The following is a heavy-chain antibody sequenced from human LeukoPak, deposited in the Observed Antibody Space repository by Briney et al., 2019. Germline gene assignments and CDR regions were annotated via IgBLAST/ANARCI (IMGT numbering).Heavy chain of an antibody. Sequence: SETLSLTCAVYGGSFSVYYWSWIRQPPGKGLEWIGEINHSGSTNYNPSLKSRVTISVDTSKNQFSLKLSSVTAADTAVYYCARTAPSYYFDYWGQGTLVTVSS. CDR3: ARTAPSYYFDY. V-gene: IGHV4-34*01. D-gene: IGHD2-21*02. CDR1: GGSFSVYY. CDR2: INHSGST. J-gene: IGHJ4*02.